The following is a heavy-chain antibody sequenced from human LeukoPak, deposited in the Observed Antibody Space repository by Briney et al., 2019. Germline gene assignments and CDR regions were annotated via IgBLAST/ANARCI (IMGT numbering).Heavy chain of an antibody. Sequence: GGSLRLSCAASGFIFTNYNFNWVRQAPGKGLEWVSSISGGSNIYYADSVRGRFTISRDNAKNSLYLQMNSLRGEDTALYYCAKDLGPGSMATSPGFDYWGQGTLVTVSS. D-gene: IGHD5-24*01. CDR2: ISGGSNI. J-gene: IGHJ4*02. CDR1: GFIFTNYN. CDR3: AKDLGPGSMATSPGFDY. V-gene: IGHV3-69-1*01.